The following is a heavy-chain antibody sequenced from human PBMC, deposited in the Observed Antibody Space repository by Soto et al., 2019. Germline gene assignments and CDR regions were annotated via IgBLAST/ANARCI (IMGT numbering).Heavy chain of an antibody. CDR1: GFTFSTYR. CDR2: ISSSSSYI. V-gene: IGHV3-21*01. Sequence: PGGSLRLSCAASGFTFSTYRMNWVRQAPGKGLEWVSSISSSSSYISYADSLKGRFTISRDNAKNSLYLQMNSLRAEDTAVYYCARDEGSVDYWGQGTLVTVSS. CDR3: ARDEGSVDY. J-gene: IGHJ4*02.